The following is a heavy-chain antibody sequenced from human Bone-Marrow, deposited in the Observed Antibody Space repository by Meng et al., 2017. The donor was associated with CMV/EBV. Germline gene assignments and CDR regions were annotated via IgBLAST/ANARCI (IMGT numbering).Heavy chain of an antibody. D-gene: IGHD3-22*01. CDR2: TYYRSKWYN. CDR1: GDSVSSNSAA. J-gene: IGHJ4*02. V-gene: IGHV6-1*01. CDR3: ARLITDDSSGYYYFDY. Sequence: SDTLSLTCAISGDSVSSNSAAWNWIRQSPSRGLEWLGRTYYRSKWYNDYAVSVKSRITINPDTSKNQFSLQLNSVTPEDTAVYYCARLITDDSSGYYYFDYWGQGTLVTVSS.